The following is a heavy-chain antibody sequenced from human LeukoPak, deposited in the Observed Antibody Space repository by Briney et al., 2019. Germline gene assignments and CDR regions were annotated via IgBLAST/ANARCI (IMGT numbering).Heavy chain of an antibody. Sequence: SETLSLTCTVSGGSISSYYWSWIRQPPGKGLEWIGYIYTSGSTNYSPSLKSRVTISADTSKNQFSLKLSSVTAADTAAYYCARTMYNWNSFDYWGQGTLVTVSS. D-gene: IGHD1-20*01. J-gene: IGHJ4*02. CDR2: IYTSGST. CDR3: ARTMYNWNSFDY. V-gene: IGHV4-4*09. CDR1: GGSISSYY.